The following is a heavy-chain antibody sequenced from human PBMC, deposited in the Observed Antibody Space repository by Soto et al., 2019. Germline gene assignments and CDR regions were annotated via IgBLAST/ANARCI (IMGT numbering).Heavy chain of an antibody. Sequence: GGSLRLSCAASGFTFSSYAMSWVRQAPGKGLEWVSAISGSGGSTYYADSVKGRFTISRDNSKNTLYLQMNSLRAEDTAVYYCAKDQNDDFWSGYWVKDYYYGMDVWGQGTTVTVSS. CDR3: AKDQNDDFWSGYWVKDYYYGMDV. D-gene: IGHD3-3*01. V-gene: IGHV3-23*01. J-gene: IGHJ6*02. CDR2: ISGSGGST. CDR1: GFTFSSYA.